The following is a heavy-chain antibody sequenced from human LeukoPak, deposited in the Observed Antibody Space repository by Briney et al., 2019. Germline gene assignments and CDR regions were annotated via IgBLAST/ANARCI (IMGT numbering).Heavy chain of an antibody. CDR3: ARGLRYYGSGSYYAPRRYFDY. J-gene: IGHJ4*02. V-gene: IGHV4-34*01. CDR2: INHSGST. D-gene: IGHD3-10*01. CDR1: GGSFSGYY. Sequence: KPSETLSLTCAVYGGSFSGYYWSWIRQPPGKGLEWIGEINHSGSTNYNPSLKSRVTISVDTSKNQFSLKLSSVTAADTAVYYCARGLRYYGSGSYYAPRRYFDYWGQGTLVTVSS.